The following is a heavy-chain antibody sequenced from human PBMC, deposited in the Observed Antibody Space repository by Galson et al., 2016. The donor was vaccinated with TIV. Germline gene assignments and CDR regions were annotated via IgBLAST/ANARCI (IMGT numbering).Heavy chain of an antibody. CDR1: RSTFSSSW. Sequence: SLRLSCADSRSTFSSSWMNWVRQATGKGLEWVANINGDGTEIKYVDSVKGRFTISRDNAKNSLYLQMSNLRAEDTAIYYCAQWLGTSNSWGQGTLVTVSS. CDR3: AQWLGTSNS. V-gene: IGHV3-7*01. CDR2: INGDGTEI. J-gene: IGHJ4*02. D-gene: IGHD6-19*01.